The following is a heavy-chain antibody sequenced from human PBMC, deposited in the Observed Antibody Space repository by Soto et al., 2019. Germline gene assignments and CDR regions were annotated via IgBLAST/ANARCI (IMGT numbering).Heavy chain of an antibody. V-gene: IGHV2-5*02. D-gene: IGHD2-2*01. Sequence: QITLKESGPTLVKPTQTLTLTCTFSGFSLSTSGVGVGWIRQPPGKALEWLALIYWDDDKRYSPSLKSRLTITKDTSKNQVVLTMTNMDPVDTATYYGAAFVVVPAAIPAPFDYWGQGTLVTVSS. CDR3: AAFVVVPAAIPAPFDY. CDR1: GFSLSTSGVG. CDR2: IYWDDDK. J-gene: IGHJ4*02.